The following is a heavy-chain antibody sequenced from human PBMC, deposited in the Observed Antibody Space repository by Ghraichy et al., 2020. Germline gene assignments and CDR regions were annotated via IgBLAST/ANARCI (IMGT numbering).Heavy chain of an antibody. CDR2: LNHTGST. D-gene: IGHD2-8*02. Sequence: SETLSLTCGVYGGSFSGFCGRWLRQPPGKGLELSGELNHTGSTNYHPSLKSRVMMSLNMSKNQFSLKLNSVTAADTVLYYCARGRRTGGIGYGGFCSYYYYMDVLGEGTTGTVSS. V-gene: IGHV4-34*01. CDR3: ARGRRTGGIGYGGFCSYYYYMDV. CDR1: GGSFSGFC. J-gene: IGHJ6*03.